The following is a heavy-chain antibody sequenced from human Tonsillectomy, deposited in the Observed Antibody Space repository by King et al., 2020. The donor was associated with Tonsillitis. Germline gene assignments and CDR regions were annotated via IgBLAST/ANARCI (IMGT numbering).Heavy chain of an antibody. CDR3: AKDFSYGSGSYPRSYFDY. D-gene: IGHD3-10*01. CDR2: ISGRGGNT. J-gene: IGHJ4*02. V-gene: IGHV3-23*04. CDR1: GFTFSSYA. Sequence: VQLVESGGGLVQPGGSLRVSCAASGFTFSSYAMTWVRQAPGKGLEGVSLISGRGGNTYFADSVKGRFTISRDNSKNTLYLQMNNLTAEETAVYYCAKDFSYGSGSYPRSYFDYWGQGTLVAVSS.